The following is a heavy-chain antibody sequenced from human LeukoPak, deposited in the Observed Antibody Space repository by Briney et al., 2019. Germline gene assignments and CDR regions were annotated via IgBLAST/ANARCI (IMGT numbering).Heavy chain of an antibody. CDR2: INPSGGST. CDR3: ARTLSADYYDSSGLDY. Sequence: ASVKVSCKASGYTFTSYYMHWVRRAPGQGLEWMGIINPSGGSTSYAQKFQGRVTMTRDMSTSTVYMEPSSLRSEDTAVYYCARTLSADYYDSSGLDYWGQGTLVTVSS. D-gene: IGHD3-22*01. CDR1: GYTFTSYY. V-gene: IGHV1-46*01. J-gene: IGHJ4*02.